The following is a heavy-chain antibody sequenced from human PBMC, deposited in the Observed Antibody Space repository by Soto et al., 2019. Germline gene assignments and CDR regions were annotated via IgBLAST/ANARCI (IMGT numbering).Heavy chain of an antibody. D-gene: IGHD4-17*01. CDR1: GDSISAYS. J-gene: IGHJ4*02. CDR2: IYYSGST. CDR3: ARAYGDYVFDY. Sequence: SETLSLTCTVSGDSISAYSWSWVRQPPGKGLEWIGYIYYSGSTNYNPSLKSRVTISVDTSKNQFSLKLSSVTAADTAVYYCARAYGDYVFDYWGQGTLVTVSS. V-gene: IGHV4-59*01.